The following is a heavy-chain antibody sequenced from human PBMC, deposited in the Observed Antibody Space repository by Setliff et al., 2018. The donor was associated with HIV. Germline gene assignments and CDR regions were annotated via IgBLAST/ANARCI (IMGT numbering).Heavy chain of an antibody. CDR2: MNPNSGNT. Sequence: ASVKVSCKASGYTFTSYDINWVRQATGQGLEWMGWMNPNSGNTGYAQKFQGRVTMTRNTSISTAYMELSSLRSEDTAVYYCARGGAVELWFRYFDFWGQGTLVTVSS. CDR3: ARGGAVELWFRYFDF. V-gene: IGHV1-8*02. CDR1: GYTFTSYD. D-gene: IGHD3-16*02. J-gene: IGHJ4*02.